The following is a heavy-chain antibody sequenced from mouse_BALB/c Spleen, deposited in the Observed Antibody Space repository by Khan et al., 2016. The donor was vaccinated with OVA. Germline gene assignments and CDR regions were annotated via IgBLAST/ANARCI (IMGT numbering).Heavy chain of an antibody. CDR2: INTDTGEP. CDR1: GYTFTNYG. J-gene: IGHJ4*01. V-gene: IGHV9-3-1*01. CDR3: ARLPCFSYVMDY. Sequence: QIQLVQSGPELKKPGDTVKISCKASGYTFTNYGMNWVKQATGKGLKWMGWINTDTGEPTYADDFKGRVAFSVETSASTAYLQINNLKTEDTATYFCARLPCFSYVMDYWGQGTSVTVSS.